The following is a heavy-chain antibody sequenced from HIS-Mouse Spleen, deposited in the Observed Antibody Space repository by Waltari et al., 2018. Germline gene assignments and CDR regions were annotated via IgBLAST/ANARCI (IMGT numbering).Heavy chain of an antibody. CDR2: ISWDGGST. CDR3: AKDGEAGDFQH. V-gene: IGHV3-43*01. J-gene: IGHJ1*01. D-gene: IGHD6-13*01. Sequence: EVQLVESGGVVVQPGGSLRLSCAASGFTFDDYTMNWVRQGPGKGLEWVSLISWDGGSTYYADSVKGRFTISRDNSKNSLYVQMNSLRTEDTALYYCAKDGEAGDFQHWGQGTLVTVSS. CDR1: GFTFDDYT.